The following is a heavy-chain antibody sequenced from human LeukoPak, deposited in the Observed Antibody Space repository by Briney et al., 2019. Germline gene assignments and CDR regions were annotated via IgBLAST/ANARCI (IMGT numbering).Heavy chain of an antibody. CDR1: GFTFGDYA. CDR2: IRSKAYGGTT. Sequence: GGSLRLSCTASGFTFGDYAMSWVRQAPGKGLEWVGFIRSKAYGGTTEYAASVKGRFTISRDNAKNSLYLQMNSLRAEDTAVYYCAELGITMIGGVWGKGTTVTISS. D-gene: IGHD3-10*02. CDR3: AELGITMIGGV. V-gene: IGHV3-49*04. J-gene: IGHJ6*04.